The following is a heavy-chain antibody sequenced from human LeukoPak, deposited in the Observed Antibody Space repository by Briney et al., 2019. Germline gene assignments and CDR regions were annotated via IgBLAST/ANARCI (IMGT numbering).Heavy chain of an antibody. CDR1: GFTFSSYW. CDR3: ARDPFGVVTPIDY. Sequence: GGSLRLSCAASGFTFSSYWVSWVRQAPGKGLEWVANIKQDGGEKYYVDSVKGRFTISRDNAKNSLYLQMNSLRAEDTAVYYCARDPFGVVTPIDYWGQGTLVTVSS. CDR2: IKQDGGEK. D-gene: IGHD3-3*01. V-gene: IGHV3-7*01. J-gene: IGHJ4*02.